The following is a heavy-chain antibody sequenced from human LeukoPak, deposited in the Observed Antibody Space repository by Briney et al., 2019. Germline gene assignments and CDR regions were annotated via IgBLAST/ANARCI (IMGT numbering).Heavy chain of an antibody. CDR1: GFTVSSFH. J-gene: IGHJ4*02. CDR2: ISYDGSNK. Sequence: GGSVSFNCAASGFTVSSFHRHCVRQAPGKGLEWVAVISYDGSNKYYADSVKGRFTISRDNSKYTLYLQMNSLRAEDTAVYYWARTSSYEITVSNYWGQGTLVTVSS. CDR3: ARTSSYEITVSNY. V-gene: IGHV3-30-3*01. D-gene: IGHD3-10*02.